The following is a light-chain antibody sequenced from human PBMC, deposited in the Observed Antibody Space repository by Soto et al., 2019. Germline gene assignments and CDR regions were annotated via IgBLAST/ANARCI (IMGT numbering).Light chain of an antibody. CDR2: GTS. Sequence: TQSPGTLSLSPGERATLSCRASQTGNNNYLSWYQQKPGKAPNLLIYGTSILQSGVPSRFSGSGSGTDFTLTIRSLQPEDYATYYCQQSYSIVWTFGQGTKVDSK. CDR3: QQSYSIVWT. V-gene: IGKV1-39*01. J-gene: IGKJ1*01. CDR1: QTGNNNY.